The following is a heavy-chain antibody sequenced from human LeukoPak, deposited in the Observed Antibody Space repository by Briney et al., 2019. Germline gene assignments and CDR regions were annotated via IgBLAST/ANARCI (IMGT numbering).Heavy chain of an antibody. D-gene: IGHD4-17*01. CDR3: ASGLLPAGDYVWYFDL. CDR2: IIPIVGTA. J-gene: IGHJ2*01. CDR1: GGTFSSSA. Sequence: SVKVSCKASGGTFSSSAITWVRQAPGQGLVWMGNIIPIVGTANYAQKFQGRVTITADESTSTAYMELSSLRSEDTALYYCASGLLPAGDYVWYFDLWGRGTLVTVSS. V-gene: IGHV1-69*11.